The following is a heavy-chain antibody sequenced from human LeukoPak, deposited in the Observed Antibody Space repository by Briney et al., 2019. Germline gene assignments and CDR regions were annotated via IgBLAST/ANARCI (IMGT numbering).Heavy chain of an antibody. CDR3: ARSSRYCSGGSCYPDY. CDR1: GFTFSSYG. V-gene: IGHV3-21*01. CDR2: ISSSSSYI. J-gene: IGHJ4*02. D-gene: IGHD2-15*01. Sequence: PGGSLRLSCAASGFTFSSYGMSWVRQAPGKGLEWVSSISSSSSYIYYADSVKGRFTISRDNAKNSLYLQMNSLRAEDTAVYYCARSSRYCSGGSCYPDYWGQGTLVTVSS.